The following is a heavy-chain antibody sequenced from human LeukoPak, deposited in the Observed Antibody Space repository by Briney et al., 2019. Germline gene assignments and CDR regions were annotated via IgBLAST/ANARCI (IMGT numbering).Heavy chain of an antibody. CDR3: ARDGAARGSGSFGD. Sequence: GGSLRLSCAASGFTFGSYGMHWVRQAPGKGLEWVANIKKDGSETFYVDSVKGRFTISRDNAKNSLFLQMNSLRADDTAVYFCARDGAARGSGSFGDWGQGTLVSVSS. J-gene: IGHJ4*02. V-gene: IGHV3-7*03. D-gene: IGHD3-10*01. CDR1: GFTFGSYG. CDR2: IKKDGSET.